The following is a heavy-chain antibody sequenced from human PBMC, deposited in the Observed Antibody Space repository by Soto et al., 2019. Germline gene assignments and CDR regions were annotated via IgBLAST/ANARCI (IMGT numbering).Heavy chain of an antibody. D-gene: IGHD3-3*01. J-gene: IGHJ5*02. V-gene: IGHV4-34*01. Sequence: SETLSLTCAVYGGSFSGYYWSWIRQPPGKGLEWIGEINHSGSTNYNPSLKSRVTIPVDTSKNQFSLKLSSVTAADTAVYYCASITIFGVVTTIDPWGQGTRVTVSS. CDR1: GGSFSGYY. CDR3: ASITIFGVVTTIDP. CDR2: INHSGST.